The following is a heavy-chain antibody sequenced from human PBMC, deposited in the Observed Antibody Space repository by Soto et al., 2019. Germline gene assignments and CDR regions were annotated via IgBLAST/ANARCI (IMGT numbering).Heavy chain of an antibody. CDR1: GGSISSYY. CDR2: IYTGGST. D-gene: IGHD2-15*01. CDR3: ARACVGPPGGGSRTMPFDI. J-gene: IGHJ4*02. V-gene: IGHV4-4*07. Sequence: ETLSVTCTVSGGSISSYYWSWIRQPAGKGLEWIGRIYTGGSTNYSPSLKSRVTMSVDTSKNQFSLRLTSVTAADTAVYYCARACVGPPGGGSRTMPFDIWCRCTFVT.